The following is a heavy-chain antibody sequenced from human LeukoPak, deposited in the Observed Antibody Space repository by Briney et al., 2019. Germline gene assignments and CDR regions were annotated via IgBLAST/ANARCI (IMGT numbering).Heavy chain of an antibody. CDR2: FNGSGANI. CDR1: GFTFSVYS. CDR3: VRDHIWAFDY. Sequence: GGSLRLSCVASGFTFSVYSMNWVRQAPGKGLEWISYFNGSGANINYADSVRGRFTISRDNGKNSLYLQMDSLRADDSAVYYCVRDHIWAFDYWGQGILVSVSS. V-gene: IGHV3-48*01. D-gene: IGHD3-16*01. J-gene: IGHJ4*02.